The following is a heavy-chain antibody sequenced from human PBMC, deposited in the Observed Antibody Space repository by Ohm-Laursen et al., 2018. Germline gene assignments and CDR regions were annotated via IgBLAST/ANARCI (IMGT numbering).Heavy chain of an antibody. CDR1: GFTFSSYW. V-gene: IGHV3-74*01. J-gene: IGHJ4*02. CDR2: INSDGSST. CDR3: ARGLYSYDSSGYPAL. D-gene: IGHD3-22*01. Sequence: SLRLSCAAYGFTFSSYWMHWVRQAPGKGLVWVSRINSDGSSTSYADSVKGRFTISRDNAKNTLYLQMNSLRAEDTAVYYCARGLYSYDSSGYPALWGQGTLVTVSS.